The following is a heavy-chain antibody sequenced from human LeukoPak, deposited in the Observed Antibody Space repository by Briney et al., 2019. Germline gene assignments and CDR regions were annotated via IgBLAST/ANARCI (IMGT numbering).Heavy chain of an antibody. V-gene: IGHV4-34*01. CDR3: ARHKIVITMLGVHRWFDP. Sequence: SETLSLTCTVSGASISSYYWSWIRQPPGKGLEWIGDINRSGRAVYNTSLKSRVIISVDTSKNQFSLKVNSVTAADTAVYYCARHKIVITMLGVHRWFDPWGQGTLVAVSS. J-gene: IGHJ5*02. D-gene: IGHD3-3*01. CDR2: INRSGRA. CDR1: GASISSYY.